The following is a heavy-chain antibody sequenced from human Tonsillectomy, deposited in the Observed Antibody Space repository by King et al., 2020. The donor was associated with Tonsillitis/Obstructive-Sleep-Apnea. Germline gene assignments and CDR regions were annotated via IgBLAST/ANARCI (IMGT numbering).Heavy chain of an antibody. CDR2: ISYDGSNK. CDR1: GFTFSSYG. CDR3: AKDSGGSCYSGADY. D-gene: IGHD2-15*01. V-gene: IGHV3-30*18. Sequence: VQLVESGGGVVQPGRSLRLSCAASGFTFSSYGMHWVRQAPGKGLEWVAVISYDGSNKYYADSVKGRFTISRDNSKNTLYLQMNSLRAEDTAVYYCAKDSGGSCYSGADYWGQGTLVTVSS. J-gene: IGHJ4*02.